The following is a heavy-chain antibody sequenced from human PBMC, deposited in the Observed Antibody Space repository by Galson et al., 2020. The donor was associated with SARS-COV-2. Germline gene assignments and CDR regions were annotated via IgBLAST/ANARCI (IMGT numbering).Heavy chain of an antibody. CDR3: ARDFSSIRGDGMDV. Sequence: SETLSLTCTVSGGSIRGYNHYWGWIRQPPGKGLEWIGGIHYTGGTYYNPSLESRLTISVDTSKDQFSLKLTSVTAADTALYYCARDFSSIRGDGMDVWGQGTSVTVSS. CDR1: GGSIRGYNHY. D-gene: IGHD3-10*01. CDR2: IHYTGGT. V-gene: IGHV4-39*07. J-gene: IGHJ6*02.